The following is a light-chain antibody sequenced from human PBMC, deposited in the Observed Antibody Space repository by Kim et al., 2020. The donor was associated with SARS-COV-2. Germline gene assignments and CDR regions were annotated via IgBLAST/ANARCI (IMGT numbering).Light chain of an antibody. V-gene: IGKV3-20*01. CDR3: QQYGSSPYS. CDR2: GAS. Sequence: ERPALSCTASQGVSSSYLASYLAWHQHKPGQAPRLLIYGASSRATGIPGRFSGSGSGTDFTLTISRLEPEDFAVYYCQQYGSSPYSFGQGTKLEI. J-gene: IGKJ2*03. CDR1: QGVSSSYLASY.